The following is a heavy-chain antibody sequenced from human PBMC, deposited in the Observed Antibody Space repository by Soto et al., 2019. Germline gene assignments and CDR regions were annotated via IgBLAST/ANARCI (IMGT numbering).Heavy chain of an antibody. V-gene: IGHV4-39*01. CDR3: ARLHGYCISSSCHGHYAMDV. Sequence: PSETLSLTCSVSGDYISNRNYHWGWTRQPPGKGLDWIGSIYYSGNTYYNPSLNSRVTVSVDTSKNQFSLKVSSVIAADTAVYYCARLHGYCISSSCHGHYAMDVWGQGTTVTVSS. D-gene: IGHD2-2*01. J-gene: IGHJ6*02. CDR1: GDYISNRNYH. CDR2: IYYSGNT.